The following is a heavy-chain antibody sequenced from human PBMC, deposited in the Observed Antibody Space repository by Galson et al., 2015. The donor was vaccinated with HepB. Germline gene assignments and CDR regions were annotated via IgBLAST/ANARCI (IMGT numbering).Heavy chain of an antibody. D-gene: IGHD6-6*01. CDR1: GGSFSGYY. V-gene: IGHV4-34*01. CDR3: ARGRRPYYYYGMDV. CDR2: INHSGST. J-gene: IGHJ6*02. Sequence: SETLSLTCAVYGGSFSGYYWSWIRQPPGKGLEWIGEINHSGSTNYNPSLKSRVTISVDTSKNQFSLKLSSVTAADTAVYYCARGRRPYYYYGMDVWGQGTTVTVSS.